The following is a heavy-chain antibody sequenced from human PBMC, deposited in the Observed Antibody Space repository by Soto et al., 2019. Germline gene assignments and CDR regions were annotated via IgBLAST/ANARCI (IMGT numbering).Heavy chain of an antibody. J-gene: IGHJ4*02. V-gene: IGHV3-23*01. Sequence: PGGSLRLSCAASGVTFTSYAMTLVRQVPGEGLQWVSSISKSGDSTYYADSVKGRFTTSRDNSKNTLYLQMNSLRAEDTAIYYCAKGFFGFEYWGQGTLVTVSS. CDR3: AKGFFGFEY. D-gene: IGHD3-3*01. CDR2: ISKSGDST. CDR1: GVTFTSYA.